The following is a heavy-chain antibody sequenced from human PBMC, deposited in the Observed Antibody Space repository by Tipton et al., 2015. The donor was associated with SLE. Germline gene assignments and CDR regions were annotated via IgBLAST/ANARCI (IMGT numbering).Heavy chain of an antibody. D-gene: IGHD3-3*02. J-gene: IGHJ4*02. Sequence: SLRLSCAASGFTVTNYGMMWVRQAPGKGLEWVSVFYSGGDTYYADSVKGRFTVSRDQSENTVYLQMNSLRVEDTAVYYCGKDPRISYWGQGTQVTVSS. CDR1: GFTVTNYG. V-gene: IGHV3-23*03. CDR3: GKDPRISY. CDR2: FYSGGDT.